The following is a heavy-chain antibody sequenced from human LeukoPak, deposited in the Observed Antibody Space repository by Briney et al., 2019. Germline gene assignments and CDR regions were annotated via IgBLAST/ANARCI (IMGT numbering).Heavy chain of an antibody. CDR3: ALWSTTPTDPFDP. CDR2: IHTSGSTN. D-gene: IGHD2-15*01. CDR1: GGSIPTYY. V-gene: IGHV4-4*07. Sequence: SETLSLTCTVSGGSIPTYYWNWIRQPAGKGLEWIGRIHTSGSTNNYNPSLKNRVSMSVDTSNNQVSLELRSVTAADTAVYYCALWSTTPTDPFDPWGQGTLVTVSS. J-gene: IGHJ5*02.